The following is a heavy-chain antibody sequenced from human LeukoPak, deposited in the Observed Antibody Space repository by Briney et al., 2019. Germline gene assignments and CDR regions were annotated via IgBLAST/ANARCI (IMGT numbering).Heavy chain of an antibody. CDR1: GFTFSKYW. CDR3: ASHDYGDYSPLDY. CDR2: IEQDGSEK. V-gene: IGHV3-7*01. J-gene: IGHJ4*02. D-gene: IGHD4-17*01. Sequence: PGGSLRLSCAASGFTFSKYWMTWVRQAPGKGLEWVASIEQDGSEKYYVDSVKGRFIISRDNAKNSLYLQMNSLTAEDTAVYYCASHDYGDYSPLDYWGQGTLVTVSS.